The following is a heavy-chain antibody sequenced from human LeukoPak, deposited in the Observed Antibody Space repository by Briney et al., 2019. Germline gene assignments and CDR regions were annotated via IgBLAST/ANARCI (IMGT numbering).Heavy chain of an antibody. Sequence: SETLSLTCTVSGGSISSSSYYWGWIRQPPGKGLEWIGSIYYSGSTYYNPSLKSRVTISVDTSKIQISLKLNSVTAADTAVYYCARLRDYYYNYMGVWGKGTTVTISS. CDR3: ARLRDYYYNYMGV. CDR2: IYYSGST. J-gene: IGHJ6*03. CDR1: GGSISSSSYY. V-gene: IGHV4-39*01.